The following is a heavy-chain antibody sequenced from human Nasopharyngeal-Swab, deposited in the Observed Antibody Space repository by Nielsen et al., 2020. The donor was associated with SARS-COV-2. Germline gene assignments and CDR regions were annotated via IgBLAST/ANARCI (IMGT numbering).Heavy chain of an antibody. D-gene: IGHD5-12*01. V-gene: IGHV3-7*03. Sequence: GESLKISCAASGFTFSGYWMSWVRQAPGKGLEWVANIKQDGSEKYYVDSVKGRFTISRDNAKNSLYLQMNSLRAEDTALYYCAKDSGTLVATRGWFDPWGQGTLVTVSS. CDR2: IKQDGSEK. CDR3: AKDSGTLVATRGWFDP. J-gene: IGHJ5*02. CDR1: GFTFSGYW.